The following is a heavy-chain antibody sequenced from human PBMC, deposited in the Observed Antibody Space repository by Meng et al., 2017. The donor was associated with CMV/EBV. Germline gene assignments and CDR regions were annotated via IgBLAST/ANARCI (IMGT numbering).Heavy chain of an antibody. CDR1: GFTFTSSA. J-gene: IGHJ6*02. Sequence: SVKVSCKASGFTFTSSAVQWVRQAPGQGLEWMGGIIPIFGTANYAQKFQGRVTITTDESTSTAYMELSSLRSEDTAVYYCARDKSPRWGGLTTMTRGMDVWGQGTTVTVSS. V-gene: IGHV1-69*05. CDR2: IIPIFGTA. D-gene: IGHD4/OR15-4a*01. CDR3: ARDKSPRWGGLTTMTRGMDV.